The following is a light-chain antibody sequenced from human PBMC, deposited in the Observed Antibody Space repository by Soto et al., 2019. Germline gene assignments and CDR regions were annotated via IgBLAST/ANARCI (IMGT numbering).Light chain of an antibody. CDR3: NSMTTSSSSRVV. V-gene: IGLV2-14*01. J-gene: IGLJ1*01. CDR2: DVN. CDR1: SSDIGRYEY. Sequence: QSALTQPASVSGSPGQSITISCTGTSSDIGRYEYVSWYQQYPGKAPKLIIHDVNNRPSGVSNRFSGSKSGNTASLTISGLQAEDEADYYCNSMTTSSSSRVVFGTGTKLTVL.